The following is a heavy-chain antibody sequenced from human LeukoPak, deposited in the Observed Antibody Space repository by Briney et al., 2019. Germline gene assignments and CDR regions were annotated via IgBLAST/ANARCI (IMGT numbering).Heavy chain of an antibody. CDR2: ISYDGSNK. V-gene: IGHV3-30*18. Sequence: GGSLGLSCAASGFTFSSYGMHWVRQAPGKGLEWVAVISYDGSNKYYADSVKGRFTTSRDNSKNTLYLQMNSLRAEDTAVYYCAKDSTTVTTSMGEAFDIWGQGTMVTVSS. J-gene: IGHJ3*02. CDR3: AKDSTTVTTSMGEAFDI. D-gene: IGHD4-17*01. CDR1: GFTFSSYG.